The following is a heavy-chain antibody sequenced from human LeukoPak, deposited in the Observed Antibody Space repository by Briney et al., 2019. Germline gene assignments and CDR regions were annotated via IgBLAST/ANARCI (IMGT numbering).Heavy chain of an antibody. V-gene: IGHV1-18*01. CDR2: ISIYNGDT. CDR1: GYTFRRFG. Sequence: ASVNVSCKGSGYTFRRFGISWVRQAPGQGLEGMGWISIYNGDTKYAQKFQDRVTMTRDTSTSTAYMEVRSLRSDDTAVYYCAREPPIFYGSATIAMDHWGQGTLVTVSS. D-gene: IGHD3-10*01. J-gene: IGHJ4*02. CDR3: AREPPIFYGSATIAMDH.